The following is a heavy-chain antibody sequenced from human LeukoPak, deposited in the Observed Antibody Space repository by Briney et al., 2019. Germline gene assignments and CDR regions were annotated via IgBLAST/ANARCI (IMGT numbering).Heavy chain of an antibody. Sequence: GGSLRLSCAVSGLPLSLYWMNWVRQAPGKGLEWVANIKQDGSVKHYVDSVKGRFTISRDNAKNSLFLQMDSLTAEDTAMYFCASHPYHDNNAYLNHWGQGTLVTVSS. D-gene: IGHD3-16*01. CDR1: GLPLSLYW. V-gene: IGHV3-7*01. CDR2: IKQDGSVK. CDR3: ASHPYHDNNAYLNH. J-gene: IGHJ4*02.